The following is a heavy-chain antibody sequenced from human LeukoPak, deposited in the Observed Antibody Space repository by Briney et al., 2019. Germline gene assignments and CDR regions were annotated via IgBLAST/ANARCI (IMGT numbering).Heavy chain of an antibody. J-gene: IGHJ3*02. D-gene: IGHD3-10*01. CDR2: ISSSSATI. CDR1: GFSLSAYN. CDR3: AKDQLFGNFAFDI. Sequence: GGSLRLSCEGSGFSLSAYNMNWVRQAPGKGLESVSYISSSSATIFYADSVKGRFTISRDNAKNSLYLQMNSLRPEDTAVYYCAKDQLFGNFAFDIWGQGTMVTVSS. V-gene: IGHV3-48*01.